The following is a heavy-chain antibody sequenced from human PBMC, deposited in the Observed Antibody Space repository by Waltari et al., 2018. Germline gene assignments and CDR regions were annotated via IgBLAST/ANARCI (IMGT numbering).Heavy chain of an antibody. CDR2: IYTSGST. J-gene: IGHJ4*02. CDR3: ARDRTASGYDLLDY. Sequence: QVQLQESGPGLVKPSETLSLTCTVSGGSISSSYWSWIRQPAGKGLEWIGLIYTSGSTNYNPSLKSRVTMSVDTSKNQFSLKLSSVTAADTAVYYCARDRTASGYDLLDYWGQGTLVTVSS. V-gene: IGHV4-4*07. D-gene: IGHD5-12*01. CDR1: GGSISSSY.